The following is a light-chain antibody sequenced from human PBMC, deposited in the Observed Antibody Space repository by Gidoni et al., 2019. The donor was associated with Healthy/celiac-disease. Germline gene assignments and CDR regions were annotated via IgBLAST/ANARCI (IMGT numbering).Light chain of an antibody. CDR3: QQSYSTSWT. V-gene: IGKV1-39*01. CDR2: AAS. J-gene: IGKJ1*01. Sequence: DIQMTQSPSSLSASVGDRVTITCRASQSISSYLNWYQQKPGKAPKLLIYAASSLQSGVPSRFSGSGSGTDFTLTSSSLQPEDFATYYWQQSYSTSWTFGQGTKVEIK. CDR1: QSISSY.